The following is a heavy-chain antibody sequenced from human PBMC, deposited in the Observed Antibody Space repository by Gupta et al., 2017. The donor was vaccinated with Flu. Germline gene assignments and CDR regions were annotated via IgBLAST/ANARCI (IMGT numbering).Heavy chain of an antibody. V-gene: IGHV3-9*01. D-gene: IGHD5-18*01. CDR2: ISWNSGRI. CDR3: AKGGGYSNYYYMDV. J-gene: IGHJ6*03. Sequence: EVQLVESGGGLVQPGRSLRLYCAVSGFTFDDYAMNWVRQAPGKGLEWVSGISWNSGRIGYADSVKGRFTISRDNAKNSLYLQMSSLRAEDTALYYCAKGGGYSNYYYMDVWGKGTTVTVSS. CDR1: GFTFDDYA.